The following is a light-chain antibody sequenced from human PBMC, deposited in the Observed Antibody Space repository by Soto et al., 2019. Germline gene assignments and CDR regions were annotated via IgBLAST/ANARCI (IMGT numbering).Light chain of an antibody. CDR2: GAS. CDR1: QSVSSSY. Sequence: EIVLTQSPATLSLSPGERATLSCRASQSVSSSYLAWYQQKPGQAPRLLIYGASGRATGIPDRFSGSGSGTDFNLTINRLEPEDFALYYYQQYGSSPPVTFGQGTRLEIK. J-gene: IGKJ5*01. V-gene: IGKV3-20*01. CDR3: QQYGSSPPVT.